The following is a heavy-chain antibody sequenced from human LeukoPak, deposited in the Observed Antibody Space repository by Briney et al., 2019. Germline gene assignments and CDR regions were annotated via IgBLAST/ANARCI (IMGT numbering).Heavy chain of an antibody. CDR1: GGSISSYY. Sequence: SETLSLTCSVSGGSISSYYWSWIRRPPGKGLEWIGNIYYSGSTNYNPSLKSRVTISVDTSKNQFSLKLSSVTAADTAVYYCARANYFDFWGQGTLVTVSS. CDR3: ARANYFDF. J-gene: IGHJ4*02. CDR2: IYYSGST. V-gene: IGHV4-59*01.